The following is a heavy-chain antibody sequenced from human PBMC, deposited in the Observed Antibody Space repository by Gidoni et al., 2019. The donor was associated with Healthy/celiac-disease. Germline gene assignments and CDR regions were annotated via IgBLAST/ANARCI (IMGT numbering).Heavy chain of an antibody. D-gene: IGHD3-22*01. J-gene: IGHJ5*02. CDR1: GFTFSSYA. CDR2: ISGSGGST. V-gene: IGHV3-23*01. Sequence: EVQLLESGGGLVQPGGSLRLSCAASGFTFSSYAMGWVRQAPGKGLGWVSAISGSGGSTYYADSVKGRFTISRDNSKNTLYLQMNSLRAEDTAVYYCAKPLYDSSGLNWFDPWGQGTLVTVSS. CDR3: AKPLYDSSGLNWFDP.